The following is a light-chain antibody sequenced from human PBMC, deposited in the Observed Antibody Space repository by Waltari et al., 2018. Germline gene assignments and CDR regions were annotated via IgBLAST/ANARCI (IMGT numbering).Light chain of an antibody. V-gene: IGKV1-39*01. CDR3: QQSYSTPLP. CDR1: QTIRSN. Sequence: DIQMAQSQSSLSASVGDRVAITCRASQTIRSNLNWYQQKAGKAPKLLMYAASSLQSGVPSRFSGSGSVTDFTLTISSLQPEDFATYYCQQSYSTPLPFGGGTKVEIK. J-gene: IGKJ4*01. CDR2: AAS.